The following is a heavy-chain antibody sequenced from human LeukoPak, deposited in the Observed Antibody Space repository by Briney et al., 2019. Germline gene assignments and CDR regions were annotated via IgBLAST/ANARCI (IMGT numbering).Heavy chain of an antibody. V-gene: IGHV4-34*01. D-gene: IGHD3-22*01. CDR3: ARGPRAIYYYDSSGYLDY. CDR2: INHSGST. Sequence: SETLSLTCAVYGGSFSGYYWSWIRQPPGKGLEWIGEINHSGSTNYNPSLKSRVTISVATSKNQFSLKLSSVTAADTAVYYCARGPRAIYYYDSSGYLDYWGQGTLVTVSS. CDR1: GGSFSGYY. J-gene: IGHJ4*02.